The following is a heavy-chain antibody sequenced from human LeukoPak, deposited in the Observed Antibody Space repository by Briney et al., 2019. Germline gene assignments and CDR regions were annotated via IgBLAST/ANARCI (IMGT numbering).Heavy chain of an antibody. CDR1: GYTFSRYV. Sequence: ASVKVSCEASGYTFSRYVVHWVRQAPGQRPEWMGWINAGNGGTKYSQNSQGGVTITWDRSANTAYMELSSLTSEDTALYYCARDDCGDTCYPGGYWGQGALVTVSS. D-gene: IGHD2-21*01. V-gene: IGHV1-3*01. CDR2: INAGNGGT. J-gene: IGHJ4*02. CDR3: ARDDCGDTCYPGGY.